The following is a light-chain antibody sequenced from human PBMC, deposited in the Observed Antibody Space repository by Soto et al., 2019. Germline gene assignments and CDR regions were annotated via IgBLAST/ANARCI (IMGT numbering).Light chain of an antibody. Sequence: EVADTQSPAALSESPWALFSSPWKANQTISNTLAWYQQKPGQAPRILIYGASTRATGIPARFSGSGSGTEFTLTISSLQSEDFAVYYCQQYNNWPFTFGQGTRLEIK. CDR1: QTISNT. V-gene: IGKV3-15*01. J-gene: IGKJ5*01. CDR3: QQYNNWPFT. CDR2: GAS.